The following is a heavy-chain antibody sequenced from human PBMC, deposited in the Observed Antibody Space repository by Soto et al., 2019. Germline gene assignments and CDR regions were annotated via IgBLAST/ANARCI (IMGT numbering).Heavy chain of an antibody. CDR1: GYIFTSYW. CDR2: IYPDDSDS. V-gene: IGHV5-51*01. Sequence: GESLKISCQGSGYIFTSYWIGWVRHMPGKGLEWMGLIYPDDSDSRYSPSFQGRVTVSADKSTSTAYLQWSSLKASDSAIYFCARQLYTTSSFPAFWGQGTLVTVSS. J-gene: IGHJ1*01. CDR3: ARQLYTTSSFPAF. D-gene: IGHD6-6*01.